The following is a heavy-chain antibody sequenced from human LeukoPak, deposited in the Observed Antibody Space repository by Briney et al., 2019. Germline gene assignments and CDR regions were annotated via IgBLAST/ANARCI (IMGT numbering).Heavy chain of an antibody. V-gene: IGHV1-18*01. CDR2: ISAYNGDT. CDR1: GYTFTSYG. Sequence: ASVKVSCKASGYTFTSYGISWVRQAPGQGLEWMGWISAYNGDTNYAQKLQGRVTMTTDTSTSTAYMELRSLRSDDTAVYYCASGIDMYSSSPDPDYWGQGTLVTVSS. D-gene: IGHD6-13*01. J-gene: IGHJ4*02. CDR3: ASGIDMYSSSPDPDY.